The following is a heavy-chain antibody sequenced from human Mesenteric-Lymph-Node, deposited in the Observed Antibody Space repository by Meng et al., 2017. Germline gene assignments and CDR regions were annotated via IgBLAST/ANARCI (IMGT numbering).Heavy chain of an antibody. J-gene: IGHJ5*02. Sequence: EVELVGSGGGLVRPGWSLRLSCAASGFTFSSYAMSWVRQAPGKGLEWVAAIWSNSGRSYYADSVKGRFTISRDNSKNTLYLQMNSLRAEDTAVYYCARYPSWGQGTLVTVAS. CDR2: IWSNSGRS. CDR3: ARYPS. CDR1: GFTFSSYA. D-gene: IGHD2-2*02. V-gene: IGHV3-23*04.